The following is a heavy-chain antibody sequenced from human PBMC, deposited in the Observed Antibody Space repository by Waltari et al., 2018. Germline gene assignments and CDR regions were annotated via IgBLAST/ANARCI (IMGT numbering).Heavy chain of an antibody. J-gene: IGHJ1*01. D-gene: IGHD2-21*01. CDR2: INHSGST. CDR1: GGSFSGYY. V-gene: IGHV4-34*01. CDR3: ARGYKTHGSVIATAEYFQH. Sequence: QVQLQQWGAGLLKPSETLSLTCAVYGGSFSGYYWSWIRQPPGKGLEWIGEINHSGSTNYNPSLKSRVTISVDTSKNQFSLKLSSVTAADTAVYYCARGYKTHGSVIATAEYFQHWGQGTLVTVSS.